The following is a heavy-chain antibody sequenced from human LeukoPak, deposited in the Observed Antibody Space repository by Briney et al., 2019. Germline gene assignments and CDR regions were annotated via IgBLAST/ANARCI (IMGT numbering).Heavy chain of an antibody. D-gene: IGHD2-15*01. Sequence: ASVKVSCKASGYTFTGYYMHWVRQAPGQGLEWMGWINPNSGGTNYAQKFQGRVTKTRDTSISTAYMELSRLRSDDTAVYYCARGARVATTQDIVVVEARRGYYYYMDVWGQGTLVTVSS. CDR2: INPNSGGT. CDR1: GYTFTGYY. CDR3: ARGARVATTQDIVVVEARRGYYYYMDV. V-gene: IGHV1-2*02. J-gene: IGHJ6*03.